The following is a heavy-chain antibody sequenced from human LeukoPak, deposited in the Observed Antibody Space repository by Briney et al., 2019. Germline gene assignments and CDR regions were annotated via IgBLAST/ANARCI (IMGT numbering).Heavy chain of an antibody. Sequence: SVKVSCKASGGTFSSYAISWVRQAPGQGLDWMGRIIPIFGTANYAQKFQGRVTITTDESTSTAYMELSSLRSEDTAVYYCAREANWGASLDYWGQGTLVTVSS. V-gene: IGHV1-69*05. CDR1: GGTFSSYA. CDR3: AREANWGASLDY. CDR2: IIPIFGTA. J-gene: IGHJ4*02. D-gene: IGHD7-27*01.